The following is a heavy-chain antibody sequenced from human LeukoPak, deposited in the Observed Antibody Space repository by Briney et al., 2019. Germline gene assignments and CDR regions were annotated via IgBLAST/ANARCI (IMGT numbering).Heavy chain of an antibody. J-gene: IGHJ6*02. V-gene: IGHV4-59*01. Sequence: SETLSLTCTVSGGSISSYYWSWIRQPPGKGLECIGYIYYSGSTNYNPSLKSRVTISVDTSKNQFSLKLSSVTAADTAVYYCARFIAAAGSMDVWGQGTTVTVSS. D-gene: IGHD6-13*01. CDR2: IYYSGST. CDR1: GGSISSYY. CDR3: ARFIAAAGSMDV.